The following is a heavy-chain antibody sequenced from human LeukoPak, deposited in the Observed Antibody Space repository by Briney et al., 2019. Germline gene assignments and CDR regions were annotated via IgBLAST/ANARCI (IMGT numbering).Heavy chain of an antibody. D-gene: IGHD3-10*01. CDR2: VKSESDGGTA. V-gene: IGHV3-15*01. CDR1: GFTFTNAW. J-gene: IGHJ4*02. CDR3: ATGYGSGNACDY. Sequence: PGGSLRLSCAASGFTFTNAWMSWVRQAPGRGLEWVGLVKSESDGGTAVYAAPVKGRFTISRDDSKNTLYLQMNSLKTEDTAVYYCATGYGSGNACDYWSQGTLVTVSS.